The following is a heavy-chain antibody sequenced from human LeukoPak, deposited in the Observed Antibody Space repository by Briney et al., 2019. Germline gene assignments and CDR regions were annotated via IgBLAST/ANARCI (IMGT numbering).Heavy chain of an antibody. CDR3: AKGVRPVLAATYFDY. V-gene: IGHV3-23*01. CDR2: ISGSGTTT. CDR1: GFTFRSYG. Sequence: GSLRLSCAASGFTFRSYGMSWVRQAPGKGLEWVSVISGSGTTTDYADSVKGRFTISRDNSKNTLYLQMNSLRAEDTAVYYCAKGVRPVLAATYFDYWGQGTLVTVS. J-gene: IGHJ4*02. D-gene: IGHD2-15*01.